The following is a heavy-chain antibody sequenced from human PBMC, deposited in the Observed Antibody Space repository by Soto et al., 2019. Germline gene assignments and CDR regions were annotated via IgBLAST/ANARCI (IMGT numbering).Heavy chain of an antibody. V-gene: IGHV1-18*04. CDR3: ARLDRRRWDPGALDV. CDR1: GYTYSTYG. J-gene: IGHJ3*01. Sequence: ASVKVSCKTSGYTYSTYGVNWVRQAPGQGLEWMGWISGYNGNANYAEKFQGRVSMTSDTSSKTAFMELRGLSSDDTAVYYCARLDRRRWDPGALDVWGQGTMVTVSS. D-gene: IGHD1-26*01. CDR2: ISGYNGNA.